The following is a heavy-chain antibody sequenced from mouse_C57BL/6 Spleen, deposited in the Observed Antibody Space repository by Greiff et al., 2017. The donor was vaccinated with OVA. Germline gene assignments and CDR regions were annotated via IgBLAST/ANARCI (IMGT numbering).Heavy chain of an antibody. V-gene: IGHV1-39*01. Sequence: EVQLQQSGPELVKPGASVKISCKASGYSFTDYNMNWVKQSNGKSLEWIGVINPNYGTTSYNQKFKGLATFTEDQSSSTAYMQLNSLTSEDSAVYYGARYGTTVVATGFDYWGKGTTLAVSS. CDR3: ARYGTTVVATGFDY. CDR2: INPNYGTT. CDR1: GYSFTDYN. J-gene: IGHJ2*01. D-gene: IGHD1-1*01.